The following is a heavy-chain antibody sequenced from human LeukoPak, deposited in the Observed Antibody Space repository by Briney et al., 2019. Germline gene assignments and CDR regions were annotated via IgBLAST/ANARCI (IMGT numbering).Heavy chain of an antibody. CDR3: ARDGVTTGGY. CDR2: IYHSGST. CDR1: GGSLCRGDYY. V-gene: IGHV4-30-4*08. D-gene: IGHD4-11*01. J-gene: IGHJ4*02. Sequence: SETLSLTCTVSGGSLCRGDYYWSWIRQPPGNGLEWIGYIYHSGSTYYNPSLKSRVTISVDTSKNQFSLKLSSVTAADTAVYYCARDGVTTGGYWGQGTLVTVSS.